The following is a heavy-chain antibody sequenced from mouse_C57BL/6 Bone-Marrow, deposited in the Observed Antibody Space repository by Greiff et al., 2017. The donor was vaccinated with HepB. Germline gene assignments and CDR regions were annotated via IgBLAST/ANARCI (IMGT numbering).Heavy chain of an antibody. CDR3: TTPDGYYLYAMDY. D-gene: IGHD2-3*01. V-gene: IGHV14-4*01. CDR2: IDPENGDT. J-gene: IGHJ4*01. Sequence: VQLQQSGAELVRPGASVKLSCTASGFNIKDDYMHWVKQRPEQGLEWIGWIDPENGDTEYASKFQGKATITADTSSNTAYLQLSSLTSEDTAVYYCTTPDGYYLYAMDYWGQGTSVTVSS. CDR1: GFNIKDDY.